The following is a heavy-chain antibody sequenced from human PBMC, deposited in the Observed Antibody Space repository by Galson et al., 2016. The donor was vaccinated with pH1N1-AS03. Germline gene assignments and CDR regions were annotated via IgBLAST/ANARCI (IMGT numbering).Heavy chain of an antibody. CDR2: VSWDETR. J-gene: IGHJ3*02. D-gene: IGHD2/OR15-2a*01. V-gene: IGHV2-5*02. Sequence: PALVKPTQTLTLTCSVSGVSVTSRGVGVGWFRQPPGKALEWLALVSWDETRRYSPSLKNRLTITKDSSKNQVVLTVTSVDPMDIATYFCALPNSGGNAFEIWGPGTMVTVSS. CDR1: GVSVTSRGVG. CDR3: ALPNSGGNAFEI.